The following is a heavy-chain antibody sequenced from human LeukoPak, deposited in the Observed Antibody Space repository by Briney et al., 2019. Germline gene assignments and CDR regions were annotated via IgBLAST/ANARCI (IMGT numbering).Heavy chain of an antibody. Sequence: SQTLSLTCAISGDSVSSNSAAWNWIRQSPSRGLEWLGRTYYRSKWYNDYAVSVKSRISINPDTSKNQFSLQLNSVTPEDTAVYYCARDLESTTARTGEPEHYYYYYMDVWGKGTTVTVSS. CDR3: ARDLESTTARTGEPEHYYYYYMDV. D-gene: IGHD1-14*01. V-gene: IGHV6-1*01. CDR2: TYYRSKWYN. CDR1: GDSVSSNSAA. J-gene: IGHJ6*03.